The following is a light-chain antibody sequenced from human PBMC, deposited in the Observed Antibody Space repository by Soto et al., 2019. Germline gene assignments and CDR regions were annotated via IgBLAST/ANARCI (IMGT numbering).Light chain of an antibody. CDR2: GAS. Sequence: ETVTTQSPSPLSVSSGDGDTLSCRASQSVDSNLAWYQQKPGQAPRLLIYGASSRATGIPDRFSGSGSGTDFTLTISRLEPEDFAVYYCQQYGSSPITFGQGTRLEIK. J-gene: IGKJ5*01. CDR1: QSVDSN. V-gene: IGKV3-20*01. CDR3: QQYGSSPIT.